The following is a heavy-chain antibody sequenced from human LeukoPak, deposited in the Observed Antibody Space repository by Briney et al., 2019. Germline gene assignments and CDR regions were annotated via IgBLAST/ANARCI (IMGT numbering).Heavy chain of an antibody. J-gene: IGHJ3*02. CDR2: IYYSGST. CDR1: GGSISSSSYY. D-gene: IGHD5-18*01. V-gene: IGHV4-39*07. CDR3: ARVTIGGRYSYVSGAFDI. Sequence: PSETLSLTCTVSGGSISSSSYYWGWIRQPPGKGLEWIGSIYYSGSTYYNPSLKSRVTISVDTSKNQFSLKLSSVTAADTAVYYCARVTIGGRYSYVSGAFDIWGQGTMVTVSS.